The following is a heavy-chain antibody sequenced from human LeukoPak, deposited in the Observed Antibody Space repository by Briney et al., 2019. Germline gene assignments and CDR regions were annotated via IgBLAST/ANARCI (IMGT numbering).Heavy chain of an antibody. J-gene: IGHJ3*02. CDR1: GGSISSYY. V-gene: IGHV4-4*07. CDR2: IYTSGST. Sequence: SETLSLTCTVSGGSISSYYWSWIRQPAGKGLEWIGRIYTSGSTNYNPSLKSRVTMSVDTSKNQFSLKLSSVTAADTAVYYCAREYYDSSGYYYRGAFDIWGQGTMVTVSS. CDR3: AREYYDSSGYYYRGAFDI. D-gene: IGHD3-22*01.